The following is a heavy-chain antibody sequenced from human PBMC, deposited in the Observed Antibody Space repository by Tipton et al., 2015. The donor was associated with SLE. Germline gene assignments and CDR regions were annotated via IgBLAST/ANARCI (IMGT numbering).Heavy chain of an antibody. J-gene: IGHJ2*01. CDR1: GGSISSSSYY. D-gene: IGHD3-3*01. CDR2: INHSGST. Sequence: TLSLTCTVSGGSISSSSYYWGWIRQPPGKGLEWIGEINHSGSTNYNPSLKSRVSISVDTSKNQFSLKLSSVTAADTAVYYCARGGPTYYDFWSGYYPLGYFDLWGRGTLVTVSS. CDR3: ARGGPTYYDFWSGYYPLGYFDL. V-gene: IGHV4-39*07.